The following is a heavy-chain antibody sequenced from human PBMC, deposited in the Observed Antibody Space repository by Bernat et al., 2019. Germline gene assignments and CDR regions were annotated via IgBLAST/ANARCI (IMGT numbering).Heavy chain of an antibody. CDR2: IKQDGRET. V-gene: IGHV3-7*01. D-gene: IGHD1-14*01. J-gene: IGHJ3*02. CDR1: AFTFSSYW. CDR3: ARLTAWGGLNNRPVDGFDI. Sequence: EVQLVESGGGLVQPGGSLRLSCAASAFTFSSYWMSWFRQAPGKGLEWVANIKQDGRETHYVDSVKGRFTISRDNAKNSLYLQMDSLRADDTAVYYCARLTAWGGLNNRPVDGFDIWGQGTMVTVSS.